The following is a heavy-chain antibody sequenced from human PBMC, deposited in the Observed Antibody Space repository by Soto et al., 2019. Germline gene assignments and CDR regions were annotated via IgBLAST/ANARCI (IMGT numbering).Heavy chain of an antibody. Sequence: GSLRLSCAASGFTFSTYTLNWVRQAPGKGLEWVSSISGRSGYIYYADSMKGRFTVSRDNANNSLFLQRNSLRAEDTAVYYFAGAPMVREIMKGFSAYYRHGMDVWGQGTTATAS. CDR1: GFTFSTYT. CDR3: AGAPMVREIMKGFSAYYRHGMDV. D-gene: IGHD3-10*01. J-gene: IGHJ6*01. V-gene: IGHV3-21*01. CDR2: ISGRSGYI.